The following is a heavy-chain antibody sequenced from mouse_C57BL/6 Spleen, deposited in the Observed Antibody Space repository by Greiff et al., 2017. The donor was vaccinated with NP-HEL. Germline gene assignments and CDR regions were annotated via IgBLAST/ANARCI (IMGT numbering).Heavy chain of an antibody. Sequence: QVQLKQPGAELVRPGSSVKLSCKASGYTFTSYWMDWVKQRPGQGLEWIGNIYPSDSETHYNQKFKDKATLTVDKSSSTAYMQLSSLTSEDSAVYYCARGAPYFDDWGKGTTLTVSS. J-gene: IGHJ2*01. CDR3: ARGAPYFDD. CDR2: IYPSDSET. CDR1: GYTFTSYW. V-gene: IGHV1-61*01.